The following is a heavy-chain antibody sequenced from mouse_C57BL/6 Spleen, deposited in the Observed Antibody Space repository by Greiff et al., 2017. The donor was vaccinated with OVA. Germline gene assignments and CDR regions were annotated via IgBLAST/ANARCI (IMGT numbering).Heavy chain of an antibody. CDR2: ISDGGSYT. V-gene: IGHV5-4*01. D-gene: IGHD1-1*01. Sequence: DVKLVESGGGLVKPGGSLKLSCAASGFTFSSYAMSWVRQTPEKRLEWVATISDGGSYTYYPDNVKGRFTISRDNAKNNLYLQMSHLKSEDTAMYYGARDPYYYGSSVDYYAMDYWGQGTSVTVSS. CDR1: GFTFSSYA. CDR3: ARDPYYYGSSVDYYAMDY. J-gene: IGHJ4*01.